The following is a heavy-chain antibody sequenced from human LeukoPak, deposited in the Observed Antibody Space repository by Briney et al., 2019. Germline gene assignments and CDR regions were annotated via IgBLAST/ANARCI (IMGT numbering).Heavy chain of an antibody. CDR1: GGSIINYY. D-gene: IGHD2/OR15-2a*01. Sequence: PSETLSLTCTVPGGSIINYYWSWIRQTPGKGLERIGYIYSSGSTNYNPSLKSRVTILVDTSKNQFSLKLSSVTTADTAVYYCARAREFWFDPWGQGTLVTVSS. V-gene: IGHV4-59*01. CDR2: IYSSGST. CDR3: ARAREFWFDP. J-gene: IGHJ5*02.